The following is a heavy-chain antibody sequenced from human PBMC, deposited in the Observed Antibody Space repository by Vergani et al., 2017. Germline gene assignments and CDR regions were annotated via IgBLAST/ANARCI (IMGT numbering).Heavy chain of an antibody. J-gene: IGHJ3*02. V-gene: IGHV3-9*01. Sequence: EVQLVESGGGLVPPGRSLRLSCAASGFTFDDYAMHWVRQAPGKGLEWVSGISWNSGSIGYADSVKGRFTISRDNAKNSLYLQMNSLRAEDTALYYCAKAWSGYHDAFDIWGQGTMVTVSS. CDR1: GFTFDDYA. CDR2: ISWNSGSI. CDR3: AKAWSGYHDAFDI. D-gene: IGHD3-3*01.